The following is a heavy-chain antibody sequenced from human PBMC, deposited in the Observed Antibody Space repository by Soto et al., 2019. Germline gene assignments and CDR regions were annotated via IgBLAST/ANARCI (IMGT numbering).Heavy chain of an antibody. CDR2: IDPSDSQT. J-gene: IGHJ4*02. D-gene: IGHD3-22*01. Sequence: GESLKISCKGSGYSFAGYWITWVRQKPGKGLEWMGRIDPSDSQTYYSPSFRGHVTISATKSITTVFLQWSSLRASDTAMYYCARQVYDSDTGPNFQYYFDSWGQGTPVTVSS. V-gene: IGHV5-10-1*01. CDR1: GYSFAGYW. CDR3: ARQVYDSDTGPNFQYYFDS.